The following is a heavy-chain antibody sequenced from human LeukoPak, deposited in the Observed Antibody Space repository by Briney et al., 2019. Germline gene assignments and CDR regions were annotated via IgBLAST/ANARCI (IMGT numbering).Heavy chain of an antibody. J-gene: IGHJ5*02. CDR2: ISYSDDTT. D-gene: IGHD7-27*01. CDR3: VRRAFNWGASDL. Sequence: PGGSLRLSCAASGFTFNTYAMNWVRQAPGKGLEWVSTISYSDDTTYYADSVKGRFIISKDNSKNTLYLQMSSLRAEDTAVYFCVRRAFNWGASDLWGQGTLVTVSS. CDR1: GFTFNTYA. V-gene: IGHV3-23*01.